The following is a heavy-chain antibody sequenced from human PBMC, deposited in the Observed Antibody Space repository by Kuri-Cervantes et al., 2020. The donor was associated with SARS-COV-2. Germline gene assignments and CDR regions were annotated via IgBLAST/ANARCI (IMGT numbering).Heavy chain of an antibody. Sequence: GGSLRLSCAASGFTFDDYAMHWVRQAPGKGLEWVSGISWNSGSIGYADSVKGRFTISRDNAKNSLYLQMNSLRAEDTALYYCAKASGGHAALYYYMDVWGKGTTVTVSS. CDR2: ISWNSGSI. V-gene: IGHV3-9*01. CDR1: GFTFDDYA. J-gene: IGHJ6*03. D-gene: IGHD3-10*01. CDR3: AKASGGHAALYYYMDV.